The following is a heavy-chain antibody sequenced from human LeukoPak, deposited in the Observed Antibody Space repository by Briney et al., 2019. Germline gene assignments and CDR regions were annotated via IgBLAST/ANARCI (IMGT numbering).Heavy chain of an antibody. V-gene: IGHV1-18*04. CDR1: GYTFTGYY. D-gene: IGHD6-19*01. CDR3: ARDSRGLFDY. J-gene: IGHJ4*02. CDR2: ISTYNGNT. Sequence: ASMKVSCKASGYTFTGYYMHWVRQAPGQGLEWMGWISTYNGNTNYAQKLQGRVTMTTDTSTSTAYMELRSLRSDDTAVYYCARDSRGLFDYWGQGTLVTVSS.